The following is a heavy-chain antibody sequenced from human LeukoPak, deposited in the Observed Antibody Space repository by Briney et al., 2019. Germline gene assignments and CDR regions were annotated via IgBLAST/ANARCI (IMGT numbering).Heavy chain of an antibody. CDR3: AREADYYGSGFDY. D-gene: IGHD3-10*01. V-gene: IGHV3-74*01. J-gene: IGHJ4*02. CDR1: GFTFSSLW. CDR2: INNDEITT. Sequence: QSGGSLRLSCVASGFTFSSLWMHWVRQAPGKGLVWVSRINNDEITTTYADSVKGRFTISRDNAKNTLYLQMNSLRAEDTAVYYCAREADYYGSGFDYWGQGTLVTVSS.